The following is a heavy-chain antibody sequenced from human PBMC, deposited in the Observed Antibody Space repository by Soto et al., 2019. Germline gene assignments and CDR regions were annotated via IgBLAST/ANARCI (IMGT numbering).Heavy chain of an antibody. CDR1: GYSFSKFY. CDR3: ARDRGLCTRGACYSH. J-gene: IGHJ4*02. Sequence: QAQLVESGGGLVKPGGSLRLSCAASGYSFSKFYISWIRQSPGKGLEWIAYINHRGNTTYYADSVRGRFTISRDNANNMLFLQMDSLRAEDSAVYYSARDRGLCTRGACYSHWGQGTLVTVSS. D-gene: IGHD2-8*02. V-gene: IGHV3-11*01. CDR2: INHRGNTT.